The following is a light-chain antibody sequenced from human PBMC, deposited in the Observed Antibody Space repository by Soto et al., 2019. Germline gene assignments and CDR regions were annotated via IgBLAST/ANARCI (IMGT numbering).Light chain of an antibody. CDR3: QQYSSYPLT. CDR2: ATS. CDR1: QNIDNY. V-gene: IGKV1-16*02. J-gene: IGKJ4*01. Sequence: DIQMTQAPSSLSASLGDRVTITCRASQNIDNYLNWYQLKPGKAPKLLIYATSTLQSGVPSKFSGSGSGTEFTLTISSLQPEDVATYYCQQYSSYPLTLGGGTKVDIK.